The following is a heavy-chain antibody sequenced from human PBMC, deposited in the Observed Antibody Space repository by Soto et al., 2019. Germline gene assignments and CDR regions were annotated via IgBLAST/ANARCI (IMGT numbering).Heavy chain of an antibody. CDR2: ISHSGLR. D-gene: IGHD1-26*01. CDR1: GVSNSSGY. J-gene: IGHJ5*02. V-gene: IGHV4-59*01. Sequence: SETLSPTFIVSGVSNSSGYCTWIRQSPGKGLEWIGYISHSGLRHYRASLQSRLTMSVETSKNQFSLNLTSVTAADTAIYYCATSNTTCPGCYSWGQGTLVTVSS. CDR3: ATSNTTCPGCYS.